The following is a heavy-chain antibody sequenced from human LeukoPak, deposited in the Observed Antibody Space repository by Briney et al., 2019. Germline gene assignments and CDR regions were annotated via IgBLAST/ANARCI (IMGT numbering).Heavy chain of an antibody. CDR2: ISYDGSNK. Sequence: GGSLRLSCAASGFTFSSYGMHWVRQAPGKGLEWVAVISYDGSNKYYADSVKGRFTISRDNSKNTLYLQMNSLRAEDTAVYYCARPVGGYYEYWGQGTLVTVSS. D-gene: IGHD1-26*01. V-gene: IGHV3-30*03. CDR1: GFTFSSYG. CDR3: ARPVGGYYEY. J-gene: IGHJ4*02.